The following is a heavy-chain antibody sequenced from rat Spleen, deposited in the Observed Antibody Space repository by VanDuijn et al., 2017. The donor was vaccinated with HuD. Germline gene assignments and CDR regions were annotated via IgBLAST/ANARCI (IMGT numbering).Heavy chain of an antibody. V-gene: IGHV5S13*01. CDR3: ARHYGGYSEYVMDA. D-gene: IGHD1-11*01. Sequence: EVQLAESGRGLVQPGRSLKLSCAASGFTFSNYDMAWVRQAPTKGLEWVASISTGGGNTYYRDSVKGRFTISRDNAKNTLYLQMDSLRSEDTATYYCARHYGGYSEYVMDAWGQGASVTVSS. CDR1: GFTFSNYD. CDR2: ISTGGGNT. J-gene: IGHJ4*01.